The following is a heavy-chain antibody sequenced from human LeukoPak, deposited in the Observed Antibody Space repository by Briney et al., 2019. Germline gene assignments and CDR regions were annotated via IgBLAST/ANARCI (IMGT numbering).Heavy chain of an antibody. CDR1: GASISSYS. CDR3: ARRYCSGGYCYSDY. V-gene: IGHV4-59*08. J-gene: IGHJ4*02. CDR2: MYYSGRT. Sequence: PSETLSLTCTVSGASISSYSWSWIRQPPGKGLEWIGCMYYSGRTNYNPSLKSRLTISLDTSKNQFSLKLSSVTAADTAVYYCARRYCSGGYCYSDYWGQGTLVTVSS. D-gene: IGHD2-15*01.